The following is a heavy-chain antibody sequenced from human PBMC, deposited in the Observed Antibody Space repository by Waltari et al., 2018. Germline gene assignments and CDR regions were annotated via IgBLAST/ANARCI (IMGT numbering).Heavy chain of an antibody. D-gene: IGHD5-12*01. J-gene: IGHJ4*02. V-gene: IGHV4-38-2*02. CDR3: AREGYSGYDSGSY. Sequence: QVQLQESGPGLVKPSETLSLTCAVSGYSISSGYYWGWNRQPPGKGLGWIGSIYHSGSTYYNPSLKSRVTISVDTSKNQFSLKLSSVTAADTAVYYCAREGYSGYDSGSYWGQGTLVTVSS. CDR2: IYHSGST. CDR1: GYSISSGYY.